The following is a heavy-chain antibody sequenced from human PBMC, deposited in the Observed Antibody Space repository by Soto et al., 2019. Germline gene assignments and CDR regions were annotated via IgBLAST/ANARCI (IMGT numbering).Heavy chain of an antibody. CDR3: ARGHLYDFWSGYPAFDY. D-gene: IGHD3-3*01. J-gene: IGHJ4*02. Sequence: PSETLSLTCAVSGGSISSSNWWSWVRQPPGKGLEWIGEIYHSGSTNYNPSLKSRVTISVDKSKNQFSLKLSSVTAADTAVYYCARGHLYDFWSGYPAFDYWGQGTLVTVSS. V-gene: IGHV4-4*02. CDR2: IYHSGST. CDR1: GGSISSSNW.